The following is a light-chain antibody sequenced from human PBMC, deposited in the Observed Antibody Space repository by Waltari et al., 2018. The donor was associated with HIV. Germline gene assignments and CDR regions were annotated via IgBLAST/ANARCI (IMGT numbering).Light chain of an antibody. Sequence: QSALTQPAPLSGAPGQSITTSCTGTISDICSHNLVSWYQQYPGTAPNLIIYEVTKRPSGVSDRFSGSKSGNRAALTVASLKVEDEADDYYCSYAGGRVFVLFGGGTRLTV. V-gene: IGLV2-23*02. J-gene: IGLJ3*02. CDR2: EVT. CDR1: ISDICSHNL. CDR3: CSYAGGRVFVL.